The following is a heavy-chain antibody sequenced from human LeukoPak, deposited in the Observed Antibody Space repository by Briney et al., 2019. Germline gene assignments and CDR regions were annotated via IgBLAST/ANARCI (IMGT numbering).Heavy chain of an antibody. CDR1: GFTFDDYA. D-gene: IGHD3-22*01. Sequence: GRSLRLSCAASGFTFDDYAMHWVRQAPGKGLEWVSGISWNSGSIGYADSVKGRFTISRDNAKNSLYLQMNSLRAEDTALYYCAKSDSSGYYYGLGNYWGQGTLATVSS. CDR2: ISWNSGSI. CDR3: AKSDSSGYYYGLGNY. J-gene: IGHJ4*02. V-gene: IGHV3-9*01.